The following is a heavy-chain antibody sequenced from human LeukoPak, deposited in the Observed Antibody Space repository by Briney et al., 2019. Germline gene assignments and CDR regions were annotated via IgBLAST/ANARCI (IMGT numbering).Heavy chain of an antibody. CDR3: AREMYSGMYKDAFDI. Sequence: PGGSLRLSFAASGFTVSSNYMSWVRQAPGKGLEWVSVIRSDGSTNHADSVKGRFTISRDNSKNTLYLQMNNLRAEDTAMYYCAREMYSGMYKDAFDIWGQGTKVTVSS. V-gene: IGHV3-53*01. CDR1: GFTVSSNY. J-gene: IGHJ3*02. D-gene: IGHD1-26*01. CDR2: IRSDGST.